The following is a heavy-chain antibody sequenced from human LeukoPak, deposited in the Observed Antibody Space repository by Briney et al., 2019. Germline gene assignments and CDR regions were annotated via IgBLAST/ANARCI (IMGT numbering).Heavy chain of an antibody. CDR2: INHSGST. J-gene: IGHJ4*02. CDR1: GGSFSGYC. V-gene: IGHV4-34*01. D-gene: IGHD4-11*01. CDR3: ARDDYSLEGFDY. Sequence: SETLSLTCAVYGGSFSGYCWSWIRQPPGKGLEWIGEINHSGSTNYNPSLKSRVTISVDTSKNQFSLKLSSVTAADTAVYYCARDDYSLEGFDYWGQGTLVTVSS.